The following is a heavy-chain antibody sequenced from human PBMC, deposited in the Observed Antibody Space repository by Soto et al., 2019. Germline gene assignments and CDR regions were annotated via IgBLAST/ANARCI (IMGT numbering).Heavy chain of an antibody. J-gene: IGHJ4*02. V-gene: IGHV1-69*06. CDR3: ARKEDVVVTSKSGGAVGY. D-gene: IGHD2-21*02. CDR1: GGTFSSYA. CDR2: IIPIFGTA. Sequence: QVQLVQSGAEVKKPGSSVKVSCKASGGTFSSYAISWVRQAPGQGIEWMGGIIPIFGTANYAQKFQGRVTITADKSTSTAYMELISLRSEDTAVYYCARKEDVVVTSKSGGAVGYWGQGTLFTVSS.